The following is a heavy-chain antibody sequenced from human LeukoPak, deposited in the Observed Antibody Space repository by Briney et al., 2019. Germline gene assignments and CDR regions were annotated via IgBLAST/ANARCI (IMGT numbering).Heavy chain of an antibody. Sequence: SETLSLTCAVYGGSFSGYYWSWIRQPPGKGLEWIGEINHSGSTNYNPSLKSRVTISVDTSKNQFSLKLSSVTAADTAVYYCAREVPAAPNWFDPWGQGTLVTVSS. D-gene: IGHD2-2*01. J-gene: IGHJ5*02. V-gene: IGHV4-34*01. CDR3: AREVPAAPNWFDP. CDR2: INHSGST. CDR1: GGSFSGYY.